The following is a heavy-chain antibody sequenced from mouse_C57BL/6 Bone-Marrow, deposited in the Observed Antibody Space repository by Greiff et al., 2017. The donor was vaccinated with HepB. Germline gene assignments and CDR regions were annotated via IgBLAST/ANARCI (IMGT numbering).Heavy chain of an antibody. CDR1: GFTFSNYW. V-gene: IGHV6-3*01. Sequence: EVKLVESGGGLVQPGGSMKLSCVASGFTFSNYWMNWVRQSPEKGLEWVAQIRLKSDNYATHYAESVKGRFTISRDDSKSSVYLQMTNLRAEDTGIYYCTDYSSWFAYWGQGTLVTVSA. CDR3: TDYSSWFAY. J-gene: IGHJ3*01. D-gene: IGHD2-12*01. CDR2: IRLKSDNYAT.